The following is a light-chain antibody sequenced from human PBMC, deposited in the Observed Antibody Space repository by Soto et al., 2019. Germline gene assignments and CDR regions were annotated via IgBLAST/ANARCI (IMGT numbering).Light chain of an antibody. CDR3: QQYMSSVT. Sequence: EIVLPQSPGSLSFSPGQRATLSCRASQRVDTTSFPWNKKKPGQAPRLLIYGASKRATGIPDRFSGSGSGTDFTLIISRLEPEDFAVYYCQQYMSSVTFGQGTKVEIK. V-gene: IGKV3-20*01. CDR1: QRVDTTS. J-gene: IGKJ1*01. CDR2: GAS.